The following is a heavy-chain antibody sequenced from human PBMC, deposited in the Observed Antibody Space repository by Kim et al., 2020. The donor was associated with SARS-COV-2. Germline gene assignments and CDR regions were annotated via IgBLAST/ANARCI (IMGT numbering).Heavy chain of an antibody. D-gene: IGHD3-16*01. Sequence: GGSLRLSCAASGFTFSSYSMNWVRQAPGKGLEWVSSISSSSSYIYYADSVKGRFTISRDNAKNSLYLQMNSLRAEDTAVYYCAGGYKSRVLALGDYWGQGTLVTVSS. CDR3: AGGYKSRVLALGDY. CDR1: GFTFSSYS. V-gene: IGHV3-21*01. CDR2: ISSSSSYI. J-gene: IGHJ4*02.